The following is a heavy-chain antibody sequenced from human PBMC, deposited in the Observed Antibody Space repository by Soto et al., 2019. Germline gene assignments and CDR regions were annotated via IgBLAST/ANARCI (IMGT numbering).Heavy chain of an antibody. J-gene: IGHJ5*02. V-gene: IGHV4-39*01. CDR3: AGRSSLASVQVYFGEISNYNWFDP. CDR2: IYHSGST. D-gene: IGHD3-10*01. CDR1: NGSISSAIYY. Sequence: PSETLSLTCTVSNGSISSAIYYWVWIRQPPGKGLEWIGSIYHSGSTYYNPSLQGRVTISVDTSKNQFSLKLSSVTTADTAVYFCAGRSSLASVQVYFGEISNYNWFDPWGQGTLVTVST.